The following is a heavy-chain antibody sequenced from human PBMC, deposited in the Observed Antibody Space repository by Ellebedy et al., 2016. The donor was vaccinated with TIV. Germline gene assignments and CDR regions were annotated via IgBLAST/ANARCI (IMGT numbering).Heavy chain of an antibody. CDR2: ISYDGSNY. CDR3: AKVEGRRREPLPAYHYNGMDV. J-gene: IGHJ6*02. D-gene: IGHD1-26*01. Sequence: GESLKISCAASGFTFSSFVMHWVRQAPGKGLEWVAVISYDGSNYYYADSVKGRFTISRDNSTNTLFLQMDSLRAEDSAVYYCAKVEGRRREPLPAYHYNGMDVWGQGTTVTVSS. CDR1: GFTFSSFV. V-gene: IGHV3-30*18.